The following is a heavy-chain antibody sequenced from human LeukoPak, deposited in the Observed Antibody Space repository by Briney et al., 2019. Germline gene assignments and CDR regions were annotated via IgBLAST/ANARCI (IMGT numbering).Heavy chain of an antibody. CDR3: AVLGYNFWSGYDYLDV. D-gene: IGHD3-3*01. CDR2: INPNSGGT. J-gene: IGHJ6*03. CDR1: GYTFTGYY. Sequence: ASVKVSCKASGYTFTGYYMHWVRQAPGQGLEWMGWINPNSGGTNYAQKFQGRVTMTRDTSISTAYMDLSRLRSDDTAVYYCAVLGYNFWSGYDYLDVWGKGTMVTVSS. V-gene: IGHV1-2*02.